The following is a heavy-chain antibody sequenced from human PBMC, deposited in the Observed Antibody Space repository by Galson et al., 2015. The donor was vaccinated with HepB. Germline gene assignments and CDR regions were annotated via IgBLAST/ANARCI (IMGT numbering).Heavy chain of an antibody. V-gene: IGHV5-10-1*01. CDR1: GYSFTSYW. J-gene: IGHJ3*02. CDR2: IDPSDSYT. Sequence: QSGAEVKKPGESLRISCKGSGYSFTSYWISWVRQMPGKGLEWMGRIDPSDSYTNYSPSFQGHDTISADKSISTAYLQWSSLKASDTAMYYCARLPLRSDYDMNAFDIWGQGTMVTVSS. D-gene: IGHD3-22*01. CDR3: ARLPLRSDYDMNAFDI.